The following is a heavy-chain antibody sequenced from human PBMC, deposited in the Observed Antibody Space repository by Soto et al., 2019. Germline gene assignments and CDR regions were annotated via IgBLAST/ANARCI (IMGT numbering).Heavy chain of an antibody. CDR1: GFTFSSYS. Sequence: GGSLRLSCAASGFTFSSYSMNWVRQAPGKGLEWVSYISSSSSTIYYADSVKGRFTISRDNAKNSLYLQMNSLRDEDTAVYYCARDGQYYYDSSGYYSGYDYGMDVWGQGTTVTVSS. J-gene: IGHJ6*02. D-gene: IGHD3-22*01. CDR3: ARDGQYYYDSSGYYSGYDYGMDV. CDR2: ISSSSSTI. V-gene: IGHV3-48*02.